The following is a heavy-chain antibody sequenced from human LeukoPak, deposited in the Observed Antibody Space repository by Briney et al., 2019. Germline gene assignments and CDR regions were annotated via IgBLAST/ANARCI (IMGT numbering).Heavy chain of an antibody. D-gene: IGHD1-26*01. J-gene: IGHJ1*01. CDR1: GGSISNYY. V-gene: IGHV4-4*07. CDR2: IYTSGNT. Sequence: PSETLSLTCTVSGGSISNYYWSWIRQPAGKGLEWIGRIYTSGNTNYNPSLQSRLTISLDRSSNQFSLRLSSVTAADTAVYYCARGASSGSYWDMRAEYFRHWGQGALVTVSS. CDR3: ARGASSGSYWDMRAEYFRH.